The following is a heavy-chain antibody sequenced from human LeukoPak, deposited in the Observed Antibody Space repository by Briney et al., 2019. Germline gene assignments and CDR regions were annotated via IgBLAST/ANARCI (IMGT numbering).Heavy chain of an antibody. CDR3: ARARDGYNSSRAGDY. CDR1: GFTFSSYG. V-gene: IGHV3-33*01. CDR2: IWYDGSNK. D-gene: IGHD5-24*01. J-gene: IGHJ4*02. Sequence: GGSLRLSCAASGFTFSSYGMHWVRQAPGKGLEWVAVIWYDGSNKYYADSVKGRFTISRDNSKNTLYLQMNSLRAEDTAVYYCARARDGYNSSRAGDYWGQGTLVTVSS.